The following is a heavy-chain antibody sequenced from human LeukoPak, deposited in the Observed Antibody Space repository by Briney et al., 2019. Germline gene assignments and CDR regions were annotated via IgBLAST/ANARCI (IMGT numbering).Heavy chain of an antibody. CDR1: GFTFSGSA. D-gene: IGHD2-2*01. CDR3: AKDMRASY. J-gene: IGHJ4*02. V-gene: IGHV3-23*01. Sequence: GGSLRLSCVASGFTFSGSAMSWVRQAPGKGLEWVSAISVSGSTTYYVDSVKGRFTISRDNSKNTLYLQMNSLRVEDTAVYYCAKDMRASYWGQGTLAPVSS. CDR2: ISVSGSTT.